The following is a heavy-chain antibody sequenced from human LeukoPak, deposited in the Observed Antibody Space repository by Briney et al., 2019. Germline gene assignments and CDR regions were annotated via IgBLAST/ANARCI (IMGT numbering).Heavy chain of an antibody. D-gene: IGHD6-13*01. CDR1: GGTFSSYA. Sequence: ASVKVSCKASGGTFSSYAISWVRQAPGQGLEWMGGIIPIFGTANYAQKFQGRVTITTDESTSTAYMELSSLRSEDTAVYYCARDQGIAAAGTRWFDPWGQGTLVTVSS. CDR3: ARDQGIAAAGTRWFDP. J-gene: IGHJ5*02. V-gene: IGHV1-69*05. CDR2: IIPIFGTA.